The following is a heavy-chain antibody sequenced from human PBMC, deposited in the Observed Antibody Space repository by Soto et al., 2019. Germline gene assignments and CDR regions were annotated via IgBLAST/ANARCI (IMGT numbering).Heavy chain of an antibody. V-gene: IGHV3-11*01. CDR1: GFTFSDYY. CDR3: ARDRTPLSLVPAANDP. CDR2: ISSSGSTI. D-gene: IGHD2-2*01. J-gene: IGHJ5*02. Sequence: QVQLVESGGGLVKPGGSLRLSCAASGFTFSDYYMSWIRQAPGKGLEWVSYISSSGSTIYYADSVKGRFTISRDNAKNSLYLQMHSLRAEDTAVYYCARDRTPLSLVPAANDPWGQGTLVTVSS.